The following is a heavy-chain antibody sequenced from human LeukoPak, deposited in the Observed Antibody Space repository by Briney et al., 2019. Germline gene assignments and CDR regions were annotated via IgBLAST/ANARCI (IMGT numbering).Heavy chain of an antibody. D-gene: IGHD3-22*01. J-gene: IGHJ4*02. V-gene: IGHV4-61*02. CDR1: SGSISSSNYY. CDR2: ISTIGIT. CDR3: ARSGDSSGYYWYY. Sequence: PSETLSLTCTVSSGSISSSNYYWSWIRQPAGGGLEWIGRISTIGITNYNPSLISRVTISIDTSKNQFSLKLSSVTAADTAVYYCARSGDSSGYYWYYWGQGTLVTVSS.